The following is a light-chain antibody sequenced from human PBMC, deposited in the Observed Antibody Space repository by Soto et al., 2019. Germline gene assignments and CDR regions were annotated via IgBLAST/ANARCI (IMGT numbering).Light chain of an antibody. CDR2: AAS. CDR3: QQSNRTSV. Sequence: IPMTQSPSSLSASVGDSVTITCRASQSISSYLNWYQQKPGKAPKLLIYAASSLHRGVPSRFSGSGSGTDFTLTISRLQPEDFATYYCQQSNRTSVFGQGTRLEIK. V-gene: IGKV1-39*01. J-gene: IGKJ5*01. CDR1: QSISSY.